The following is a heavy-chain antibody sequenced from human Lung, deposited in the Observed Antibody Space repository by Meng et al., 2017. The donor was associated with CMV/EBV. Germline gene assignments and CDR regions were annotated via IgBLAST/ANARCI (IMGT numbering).Heavy chain of an antibody. Sequence: SCAASGFMFSDYSMNWVRQAPGKGLEWVSSISNGGAYIYYADSVKGRFTISRDNAQNSLYLQMNSLRAEDTAVYYCARDVSPRSSVYFAIYYFYALDVWGQGTXVTVYS. CDR3: ARDVSPRSSVYFAIYYFYALDV. CDR1: GFMFSDYS. J-gene: IGHJ6*02. D-gene: IGHD5/OR15-5a*01. V-gene: IGHV3-21*01. CDR2: ISNGGAYI.